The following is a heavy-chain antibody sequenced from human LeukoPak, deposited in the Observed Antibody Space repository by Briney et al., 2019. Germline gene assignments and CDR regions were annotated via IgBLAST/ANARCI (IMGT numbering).Heavy chain of an antibody. J-gene: IGHJ6*04. CDR1: GFTFSSYW. V-gene: IGHV3-7*03. Sequence: PGGSLRLSCAASGFTFSSYWMSWVRQAPGKGLEWVANIKQDGSEKYYVDSVKGRFTISRDNAKNSLYLQMNSLRAEDTAVYYCAREWGYCSSTSCSYGMDVWGKGTTVTVSS. CDR2: IKQDGSEK. D-gene: IGHD2-2*01. CDR3: AREWGYCSSTSCSYGMDV.